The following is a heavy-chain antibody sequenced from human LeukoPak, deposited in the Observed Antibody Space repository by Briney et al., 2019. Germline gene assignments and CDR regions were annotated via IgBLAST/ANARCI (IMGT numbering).Heavy chain of an antibody. CDR3: ARASIVVVPAAIYYGDYYYYMDV. Sequence: SVKVSCKASGGTFSSYAISWVRQAPGQGLEWMGGIIPVFGTANYAQKFQGRVTITTDESTSTAYMELSSLRSEDTAVYYCARASIVVVPAAIYYGDYYYYMDVWGKGTTVTVSS. CDR2: IIPVFGTA. CDR1: GGTFSSYA. V-gene: IGHV1-69*05. J-gene: IGHJ6*03. D-gene: IGHD2-2*01.